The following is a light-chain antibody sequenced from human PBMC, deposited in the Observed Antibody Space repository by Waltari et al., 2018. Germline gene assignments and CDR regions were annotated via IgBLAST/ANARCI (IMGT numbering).Light chain of an antibody. J-gene: IGKJ2*01. Sequence: DIQLTQSPSPPSASVGDTVTITCRASQKISIYVNWYQQKPGKAPKFLIYAASSLQSGVPSRFSGSGSGTDFTFTISSLQPEDFATYYCQQSFNFPYTFGRGTKLEIK. V-gene: IGKV1-39*01. CDR1: QKISIY. CDR3: QQSFNFPYT. CDR2: AAS.